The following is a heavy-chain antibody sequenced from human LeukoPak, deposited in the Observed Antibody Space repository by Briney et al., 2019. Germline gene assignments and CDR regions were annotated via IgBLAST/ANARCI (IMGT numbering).Heavy chain of an antibody. CDR1: GFTFSNYW. J-gene: IGHJ4*02. Sequence: GESLKISCKGSGFTFSNYWIACVRQMPGKGLEWMGIIYPGDSDDSDAAYSPSFQGQVTISADKSISTAYLQWSSLKASDTAMYYCARSLTNGVSDLDYWGQGTLVTVSS. CDR2: IYPGDSDDSDA. CDR3: ARSLTNGVSDLDY. D-gene: IGHD2-8*01. V-gene: IGHV5-51*01.